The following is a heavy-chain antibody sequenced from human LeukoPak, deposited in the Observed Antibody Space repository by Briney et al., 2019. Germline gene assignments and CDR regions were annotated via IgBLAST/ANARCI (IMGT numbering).Heavy chain of an antibody. CDR1: GGSINNNAYY. V-gene: IGHV4-31*11. D-gene: IGHD3-10*01. J-gene: IGHJ5*02. CDR2: IYFSGNT. Sequence: PSETLSLTCAVSGGSINNNAYYWRWIRQHPGKGLEWIGDIYFSGNTRNNPSLKSRLAISVDTSKNQFSLKLTSVTVADTAVYYCARLSLVRGVVRWFDPWGQGTLVTVSS. CDR3: ARLSLVRGVVRWFDP.